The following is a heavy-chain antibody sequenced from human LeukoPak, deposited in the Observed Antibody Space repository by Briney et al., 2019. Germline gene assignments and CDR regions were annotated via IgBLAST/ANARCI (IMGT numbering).Heavy chain of an antibody. CDR2: ISWNSGSI. V-gene: IGHV3-9*01. D-gene: IGHD3-22*01. CDR3: AKDRRPYYYDSSGYYGMDV. CDR1: GFTFDDYA. J-gene: IGHJ6*02. Sequence: PGRSLRLSCAASGFTFDDYAMHWVRQAPGKGLKWVSGISWNSGSIGYADSVKGRFTISRDNAKNSLYLQMNSLRAEDTALYYCAKDRRPYYYDSSGYYGMDVWGQGTTVTVS.